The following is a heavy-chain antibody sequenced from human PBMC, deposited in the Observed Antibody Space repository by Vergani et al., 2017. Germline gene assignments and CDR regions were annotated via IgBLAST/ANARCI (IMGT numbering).Heavy chain of an antibody. CDR2: MDYSWST. D-gene: IGHD2-15*01. CDR1: GDSVISTDYH. Sequence: QVQLQESGPGLVKPSETLSLTCTVSGDSVISTDYHWGWIRQPPGKGLEWIGSMDYSWSTSYNPSLESRISISFETPKNQFYLRLTAVTAADAAVYYCASKRGACRAAYCHSYDFWGPGTLVGVSS. J-gene: IGHJ4*02. V-gene: IGHV4-39*01. CDR3: ASKRGACRAAYCHSYDF.